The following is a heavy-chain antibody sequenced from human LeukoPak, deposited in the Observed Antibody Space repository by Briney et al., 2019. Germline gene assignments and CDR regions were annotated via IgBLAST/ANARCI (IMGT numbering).Heavy chain of an antibody. J-gene: IGHJ6*02. D-gene: IGHD1-1*01. V-gene: IGHV3-9*01. CDR3: ARDGTGTGRYYYYYGMDV. Sequence: GGSLRLSCAASGFTFDDYAMHWVRQAPGKGLEWVSGISWNSGSIGYADSVKGRFTISRDNAKNSLYLQMNSLRAEDTALYYCARDGTGTGRYYYYYGMDVWGQGTTVTVSS. CDR1: GFTFDDYA. CDR2: ISWNSGSI.